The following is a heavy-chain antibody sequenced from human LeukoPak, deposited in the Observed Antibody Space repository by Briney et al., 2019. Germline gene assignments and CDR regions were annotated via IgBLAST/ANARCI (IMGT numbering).Heavy chain of an antibody. Sequence: PSETLSLTCTVSGGSISSYYWSWIRRPPGKGLEWIGYIYYSGSTNYNPSLKSRVTISVDTSKNQFSLKLSSVTAADTAVYYCARATRYCSSTSCYSLQADYWGQGTLVTVSS. CDR1: GGSISSYY. J-gene: IGHJ4*02. CDR3: ARATRYCSSTSCYSLQADY. V-gene: IGHV4-59*01. CDR2: IYYSGST. D-gene: IGHD2-2*02.